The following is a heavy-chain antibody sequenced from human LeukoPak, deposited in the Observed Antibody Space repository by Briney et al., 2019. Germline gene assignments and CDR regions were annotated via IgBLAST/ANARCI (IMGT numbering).Heavy chain of an antibody. CDR1: GYSFTSYW. J-gene: IGHJ5*02. V-gene: IGHV5-51*01. CDR3: ARRPIYDFWSGYYDDWFDP. CDR2: IYPGGSDT. D-gene: IGHD3-3*01. Sequence: PGESLKISCKGSGYSFTSYWIGWVRQMPGKGLEWMGIIYPGGSDTRYSPSFQGQVTISADKSISTAYLQWSSLKASDTAMYYCARRPIYDFWSGYYDDWFDPWGQGTLVTVSS.